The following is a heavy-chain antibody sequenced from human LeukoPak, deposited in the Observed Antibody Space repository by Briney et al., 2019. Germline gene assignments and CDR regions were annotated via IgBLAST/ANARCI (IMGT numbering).Heavy chain of an antibody. J-gene: IGHJ4*02. Sequence: GGSLRLSCAASGFSFRSYGMHWVRQAPGKGLEWVAIISYDGSNKYYADSVKGRFTISRDNSKNTLYLQMNSLRAEDTAVYYCTREVSGSSYFDYWGQGTLVTVSS. CDR3: TREVSGSSYFDY. V-gene: IGHV3-30*03. CDR1: GFSFRSYG. CDR2: ISYDGSNK. D-gene: IGHD1-26*01.